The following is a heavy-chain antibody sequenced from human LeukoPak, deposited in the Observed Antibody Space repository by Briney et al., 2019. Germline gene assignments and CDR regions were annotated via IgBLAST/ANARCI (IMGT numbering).Heavy chain of an antibody. V-gene: IGHV4-59*01. CDR3: AKDRHKWYAFDY. CDR2: IYYSGTT. Sequence: KASETLSLTCTGSGGSISNYYWSWIRQPPGKGLEWIGYIYYSGTTNYNPSLKSRVTMSVDTSKNHFSLNLSSVTAADTAVYYCAKDRHKWYAFDYWGQGTLVTVSS. J-gene: IGHJ4*02. D-gene: IGHD2-15*01. CDR1: GGSISNYY.